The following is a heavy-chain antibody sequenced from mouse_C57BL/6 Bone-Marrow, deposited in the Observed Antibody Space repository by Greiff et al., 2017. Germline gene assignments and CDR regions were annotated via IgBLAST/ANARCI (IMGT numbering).Heavy chain of an antibody. Sequence: VQLVESGAELVRPGTSVKVSCKASGYAFTNYLIEWVKQRPGQGLEWIGVINPGSGGTNYNEKFKGKATLTADKSSSTAYMQLSSLTSEDSAVYFCARSGDYEVDYWGQGTTLTVSS. V-gene: IGHV1-54*01. CDR1: GYAFTNYL. J-gene: IGHJ2*01. CDR3: ARSGDYEVDY. D-gene: IGHD2-4*01. CDR2: INPGSGGT.